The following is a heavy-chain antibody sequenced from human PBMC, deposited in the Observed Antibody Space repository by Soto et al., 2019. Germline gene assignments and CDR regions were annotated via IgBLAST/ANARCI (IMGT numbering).Heavy chain of an antibody. V-gene: IGHV4-31*03. CDR1: GGSISSGGYY. Sequence: QVQLQESGPGLVKPSQTLSLTCTVSGGSISSGGYYWSWIRQHPGKGLEWVGCIYYSGSTYYTPSLKSRVTISVDTSKNQFSLKLSSVTAADTAVYYCARGGRRSPGMDVWGQGTTVTVSS. CDR2: IYYSGST. J-gene: IGHJ6*02. CDR3: ARGGRRSPGMDV.